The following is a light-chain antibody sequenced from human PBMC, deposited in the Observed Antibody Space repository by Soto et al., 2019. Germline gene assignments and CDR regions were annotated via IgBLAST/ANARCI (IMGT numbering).Light chain of an antibody. CDR3: FSFTTDWTHV. CDR1: SSDIGAYNY. J-gene: IGLJ1*01. Sequence: QSVLTQPASVSGSPGQSITISCTGSSSDIGAYNYVSWFQQYPGKAPILIISEVSNRPSGVSNRFSGSKSGTAASLTISGLQPEDEADYFCFSFTTDWTHVFGTGTKVTVL. CDR2: EVS. V-gene: IGLV2-14*01.